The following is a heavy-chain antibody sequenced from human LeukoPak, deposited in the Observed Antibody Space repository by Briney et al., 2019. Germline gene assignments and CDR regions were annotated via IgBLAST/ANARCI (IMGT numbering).Heavy chain of an antibody. D-gene: IGHD3-16*01. CDR3: AKSFLMSWFDP. V-gene: IGHV3-23*01. CDR2: ISGRGGST. Sequence: GGSLRLSCAASVFTFSSYAMSWVRQAPGEGLEWGSAISGRGGSTYYADSVKGRFTISRDNSKNTLYLQMNSLRAEDTAVYYCAKSFLMSWFDPWGQGTLVTVSS. J-gene: IGHJ5*02. CDR1: VFTFSSYA.